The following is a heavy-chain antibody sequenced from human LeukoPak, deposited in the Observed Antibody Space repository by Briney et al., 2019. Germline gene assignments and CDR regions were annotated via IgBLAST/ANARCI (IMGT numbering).Heavy chain of an antibody. V-gene: IGHV3-66*01. J-gene: IGHJ6*02. D-gene: IGHD3-10*01. Sequence: GGSLRLPCAASGFTVSSNYMSWVRQAPGKGLEWVSVIYSGGSTYYADSVKGRFTISRDNSKNTLYLQMNSLRAEDTAVYYCARDGPFEVVRGRNYYYGMDVWGQGTTVTVSS. CDR1: GFTVSSNY. CDR2: IYSGGST. CDR3: ARDGPFEVVRGRNYYYGMDV.